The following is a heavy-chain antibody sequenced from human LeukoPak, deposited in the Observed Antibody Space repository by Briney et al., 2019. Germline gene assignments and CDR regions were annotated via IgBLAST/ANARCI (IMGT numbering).Heavy chain of an antibody. J-gene: IGHJ4*02. D-gene: IGHD1-26*01. CDR1: GFTFRSYW. CDR3: AWVPQWELLYDFDY. V-gene: IGHV3-74*01. Sequence: GGSLRLSCTASGFTFRSYWMHWVRQIPGKGLMWVSRISDDGSSASYADSVKGRFTISRDNAKNSLYLQMNSLRAEDTAVYYCAWVPQWELLYDFDYWGQGTLVTVSS. CDR2: ISDDGSSA.